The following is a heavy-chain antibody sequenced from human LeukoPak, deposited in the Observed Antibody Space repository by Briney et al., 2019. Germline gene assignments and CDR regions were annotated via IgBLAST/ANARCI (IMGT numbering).Heavy chain of an antibody. D-gene: IGHD3-22*01. CDR1: GGSISSYY. CDR3: AADSSGYYPLYFDY. J-gene: IGHJ4*02. V-gene: IGHV4-4*07. Sequence: SETLSLTCTVSGGSISSYYWSWIRQPAGKGLEWIGRIYTSGSTNYNPSLKSRVTMSVDTSKNQFSLKLSSVTAADTAVYYCAADSSGYYPLYFDYWGQGTLVTVSS. CDR2: IYTSGST.